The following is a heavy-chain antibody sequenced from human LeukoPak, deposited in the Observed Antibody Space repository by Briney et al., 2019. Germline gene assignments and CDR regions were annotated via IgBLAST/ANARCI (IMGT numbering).Heavy chain of an antibody. CDR1: GLTFSSHA. V-gene: IGHV3-23*01. CDR2: ISGSGGST. Sequence: GGSLRLSCAASGLTFSSHAMSWVRQAPGKGLEWVSAISGSGGSTYYADSVKGRFTISRDNSKNTLYLQMNSLRAEDTAVYYCAKDPSRLDRQGLFDYWGQGTLDTVSS. J-gene: IGHJ4*02. D-gene: IGHD6-19*01. CDR3: AKDPSRLDRQGLFDY.